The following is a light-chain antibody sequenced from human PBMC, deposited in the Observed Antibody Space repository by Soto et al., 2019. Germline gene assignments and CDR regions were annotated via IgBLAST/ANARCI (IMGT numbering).Light chain of an antibody. CDR2: GAS. J-gene: IGKJ1*01. CDR1: QSVSSY. V-gene: IGKV3-20*01. Sequence: EIVLTQSPGTLSLSPGERATLSCRASQSVSSYLAWYQQKPGQAPRLLIYGASSRATGIPDRFSGSGSGTGFTLTISRLEPEDFAVYYCQQYGSPWTFGQGTKVDIK. CDR3: QQYGSPWT.